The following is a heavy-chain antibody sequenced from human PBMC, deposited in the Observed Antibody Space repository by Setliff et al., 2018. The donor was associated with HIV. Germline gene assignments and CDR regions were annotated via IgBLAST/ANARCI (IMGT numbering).Heavy chain of an antibody. V-gene: IGHV3-20*04. J-gene: IGHJ5*02. Sequence: PGGSLRLSCAASGFNFDDYGMSWVRQAPGKGLEWVSGTHWNGAIRGYADSVRGRFTISRDNAKNSLYLQMNSLRPEDTALYYCARDDIGYRLDPWGPGTLVTVSS. CDR3: ARDDIGYRLDP. CDR1: GFNFDDYG. D-gene: IGHD2-15*01. CDR2: THWNGAIR.